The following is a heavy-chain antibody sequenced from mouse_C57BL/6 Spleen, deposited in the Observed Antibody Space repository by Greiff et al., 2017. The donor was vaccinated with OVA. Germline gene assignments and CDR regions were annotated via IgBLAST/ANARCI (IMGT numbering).Heavy chain of an antibody. D-gene: IGHD2-1*01. Sequence: VQLQQSGAELARPGASVKLSCKATGYTFTSYGISWVKQRTGQGLEWIGEIYPRSGNTYYNEKFKGKATLTADKSSSTAYMELRSLTSEDSAVYFCAISDLLGYAMDYWGQGTSVTVSS. J-gene: IGHJ4*01. CDR3: AISDLLGYAMDY. CDR1: GYTFTSYG. CDR2: IYPRSGNT. V-gene: IGHV1-81*01.